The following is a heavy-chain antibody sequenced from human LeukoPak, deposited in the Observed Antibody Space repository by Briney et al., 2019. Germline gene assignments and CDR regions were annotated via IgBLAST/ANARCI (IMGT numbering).Heavy chain of an antibody. V-gene: IGHV3-74*01. CDR2: INSDGSSR. Sequence: GGSLRLSCAASGFIFSNYWMHWVRQAPGKGLVWVSRINSDGSSRSYADSVKGRFTISRDNSKNTLYLQMNSLRAEDTAVYYCARGGVPAATRGYYYMDVWGKGTTVTVSS. D-gene: IGHD2-2*01. CDR1: GFIFSNYW. CDR3: ARGGVPAATRGYYYMDV. J-gene: IGHJ6*03.